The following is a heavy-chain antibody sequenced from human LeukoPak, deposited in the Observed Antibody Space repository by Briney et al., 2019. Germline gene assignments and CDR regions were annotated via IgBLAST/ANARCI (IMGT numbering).Heavy chain of an antibody. CDR1: GFSFSTYN. CDR2: IGASGGTI. CDR3: AKRYSSGWFYFDF. Sequence: SGGSLRLSCAASGFSFSTYNMNWVRQAPGKGLEWVSTIGASGGTIYYADSVKGRFTISRDNSKNTLYLQMNSLRAEDTAVYYCAKRYSSGWFYFDFGGQGTLVTVSS. J-gene: IGHJ4*02. D-gene: IGHD6-19*01. V-gene: IGHV3-23*01.